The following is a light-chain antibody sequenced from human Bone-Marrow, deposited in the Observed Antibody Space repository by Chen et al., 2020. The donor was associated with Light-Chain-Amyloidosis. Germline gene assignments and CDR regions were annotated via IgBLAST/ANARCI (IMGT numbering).Light chain of an antibody. CDR3: QSAYRRGTDEVI. Sequence: SYELTQPPSVSVSPGQTARITCSGDDLPTKSAYWYQPKPGQAPVLVMHRDTERPSGISERVSGSSAGITATVTISGVQEEDEADYQWQSAYRRGTDEVILGGGTKLTVL. CDR1: DLPTKS. CDR2: RDT. J-gene: IGLJ2*01. V-gene: IGLV3-25*03.